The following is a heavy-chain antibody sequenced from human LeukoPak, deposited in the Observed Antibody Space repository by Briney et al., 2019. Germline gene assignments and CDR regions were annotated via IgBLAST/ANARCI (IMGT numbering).Heavy chain of an antibody. CDR1: GFTFSDYA. V-gene: IGHV3-23*01. CDR2: ISGSGSGT. Sequence: PGGSLRLSCAASGFTFSDYAMSWFRQAPGKGLEWVSGISGSGSGTYYADSVRGRFTISRDNSKNTVFLQMNSLRVEDTAVYYCARGRIAPDYWGQGTLVTVSS. J-gene: IGHJ4*02. D-gene: IGHD2-15*01. CDR3: ARGRIAPDY.